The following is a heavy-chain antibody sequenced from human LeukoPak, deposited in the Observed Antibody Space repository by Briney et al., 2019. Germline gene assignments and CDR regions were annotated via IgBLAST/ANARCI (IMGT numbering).Heavy chain of an antibody. V-gene: IGHV3-48*01. CDR1: GFTFSSCS. D-gene: IGHD5-24*01. CDR2: ISSSRSTI. Sequence: GGSLRLSCAASGFTFSSCSMNWVRQAPGKGLEWVSYISSSRSTIYYADSVTGRFTISRDNAKNSLYLQMNSLRAEDTAVYYCASKATYNIAFDIWGQGTMVTVSS. J-gene: IGHJ3*02. CDR3: ASKATYNIAFDI.